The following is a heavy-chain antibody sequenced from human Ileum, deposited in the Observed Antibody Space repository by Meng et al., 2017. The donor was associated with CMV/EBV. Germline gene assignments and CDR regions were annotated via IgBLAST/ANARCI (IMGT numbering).Heavy chain of an antibody. CDR2: IRLDGSTK. Sequence: SLIISCAASGTITSSYVLHWVRPAPRKRLEWVSFIRLDGSTKYYTDSVKGRFTITRDNSKNTLYLQMNSLRAEDTAMYYCAKDALYDVWSGYYYFYGRHVWGQGTTVTVSS. J-gene: IGHJ6*02. CDR1: GTITSSYV. D-gene: IGHD3-3*01. V-gene: IGHV3-30*02. CDR3: AKDALYDVWSGYYYFYGRHV.